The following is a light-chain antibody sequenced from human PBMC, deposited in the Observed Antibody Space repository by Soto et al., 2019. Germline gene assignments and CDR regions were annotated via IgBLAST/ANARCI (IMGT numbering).Light chain of an antibody. CDR1: QSISSY. Sequence: DIQMTQSPSSLSASVGDRVTITCRASQSISSYLNWYQQKPGKAPKLLIYAASSLQSGVPSRFSGSGSGTDFTLTISSLEPEDFAVYYCQQLTDWPPQWTFGQGTKVDI. J-gene: IGKJ1*01. V-gene: IGKV1-39*01. CDR3: QQLTDWPPQWT. CDR2: AAS.